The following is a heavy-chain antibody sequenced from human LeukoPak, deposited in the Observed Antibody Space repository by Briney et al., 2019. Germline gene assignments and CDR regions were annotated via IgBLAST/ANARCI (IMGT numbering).Heavy chain of an antibody. J-gene: IGHJ4*02. D-gene: IGHD2-15*01. CDR1: GGSISSYY. V-gene: IGHV4-59*01. Sequence: SETLSLTCSVSGGSISSYYWSCIRQPPGKGLEWIGYIYYSGSTNYNPSLKSRVTISVDTSKNQFSLKLSSVTAADTAVYYCARGVVVAGPAFDYWGQGTLVTVSS. CDR2: IYYSGST. CDR3: ARGVVVAGPAFDY.